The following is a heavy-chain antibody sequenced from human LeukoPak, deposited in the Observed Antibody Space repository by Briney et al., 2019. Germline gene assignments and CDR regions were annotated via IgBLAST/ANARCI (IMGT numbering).Heavy chain of an antibody. CDR2: INHSGST. J-gene: IGHJ4*02. D-gene: IGHD6-6*01. CDR1: GGSFSGYF. CDR3: ARSPPKIAARDHDY. Sequence: PSETLSLTCAVYGGSFSGYFWSWIRQSPGKGLEWIGEINHSGSTNYNPSLKSRVTISVDTSKNQFSLKLSSVTAADTAVYYCARSPPKIAARDHDYWGQGTLVTVSS. V-gene: IGHV4-34*01.